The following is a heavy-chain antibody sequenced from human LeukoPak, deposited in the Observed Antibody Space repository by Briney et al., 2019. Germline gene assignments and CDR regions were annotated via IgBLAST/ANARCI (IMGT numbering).Heavy chain of an antibody. CDR2: IYHSGST. V-gene: IGHV4-39*07. Sequence: SETLSLTCTVSGGSISSSSYYWGWIRQPPGKGLEWIGSIYHSGSTYYNPSLESRVTISVDTSKNQFSLKLSSVTAADTAVYYCARVRSGSYFDYWGQGTLVTVSS. J-gene: IGHJ4*02. CDR3: ARVRSGSYFDY. D-gene: IGHD1-26*01. CDR1: GGSISSSSYY.